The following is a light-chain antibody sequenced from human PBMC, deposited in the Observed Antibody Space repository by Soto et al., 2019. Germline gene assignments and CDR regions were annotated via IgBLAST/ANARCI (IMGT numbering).Light chain of an antibody. CDR1: TSDVGAYDH. Sequence: QSALTQPASVSGSPGQSINISCTGTTSDVGAYDHVSWYQHLPGKAPKIMIYEIRYRPSGVSHRFSGSKSGNTASLTISGLQADDEADYYCSSFTSSNTLLFGGGTKLTVL. CDR2: EIR. J-gene: IGLJ2*01. V-gene: IGLV2-14*01. CDR3: SSFTSSNTLL.